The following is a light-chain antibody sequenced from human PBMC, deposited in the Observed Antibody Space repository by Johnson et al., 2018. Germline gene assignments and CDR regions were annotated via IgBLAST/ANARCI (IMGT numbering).Light chain of an antibody. CDR3: GTWDSSLSAGNV. V-gene: IGLV1-51*02. Sequence: QSVLTQPPSVSAAPGQKVTISCSGSSSNIGNNYVSWYQQLPGTAPKLLIYENNKRPSGIPDRSSGSKSGTSATLGITGLQTGDEADYYCGTWDSSLSAGNVFGTGTKVTFL. CDR2: ENN. CDR1: SSNIGNNY. J-gene: IGLJ1*01.